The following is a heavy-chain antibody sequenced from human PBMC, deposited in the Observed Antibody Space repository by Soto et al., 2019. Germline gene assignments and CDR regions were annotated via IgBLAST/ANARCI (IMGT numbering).Heavy chain of an antibody. D-gene: IGHD3-10*01. CDR2: IYYSGST. V-gene: IGHV4-30-4*01. Sequence: SETLSFTCTVSGGSISSGDYYWSWIRQPPGKGLEWIGYIYYSGSTYYNPSLESRVTISVDTSKNQFSLKLSSVTAADTAVYYCARATTSGTWTYWFDPWGQGTLVTVSS. CDR1: GGSISSGDYY. CDR3: ARATTSGTWTYWFDP. J-gene: IGHJ5*02.